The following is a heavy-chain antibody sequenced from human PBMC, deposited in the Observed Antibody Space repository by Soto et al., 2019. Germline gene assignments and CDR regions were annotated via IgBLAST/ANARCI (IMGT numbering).Heavy chain of an antibody. CDR2: ISGSGGST. CDR1: GFTFSSYA. V-gene: IGHV3-23*01. Sequence: GSLRLSCAASGFTFSSYAMSWVRQAPGKGLEWVSAISGSGGSTYYADSVKGRFTISRDNSKNTLYLQMNSLRAEDTAVYYCAKDLDMIVVVSVDYWGQGTLVTVSS. CDR3: AKDLDMIVVVSVDY. J-gene: IGHJ4*02. D-gene: IGHD3-22*01.